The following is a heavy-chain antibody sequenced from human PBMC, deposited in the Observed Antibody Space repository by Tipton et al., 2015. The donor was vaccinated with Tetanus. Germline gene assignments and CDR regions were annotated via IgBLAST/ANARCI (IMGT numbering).Heavy chain of an antibody. CDR1: DVSISDYY. CDR3: ARAGRPLGETRRVYRVPLWYFDL. V-gene: IGHV4-4*07. D-gene: IGHD3-10*01. Sequence: GLVKPSETLSLTCTVSDVSISDYYWTWIRQPAGKGLEWIGHIYSGGGPYYNPSLKSRVTISVDTSKNQFSLRMSSVTAADTAVYYCARAGRPLGETRRVYRVPLWYFDLWGRGTLVTVSS. CDR2: IYSGGGP. J-gene: IGHJ2*01.